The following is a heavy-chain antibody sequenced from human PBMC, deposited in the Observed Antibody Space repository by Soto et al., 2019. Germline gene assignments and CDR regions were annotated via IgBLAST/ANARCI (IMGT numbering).Heavy chain of an antibody. CDR3: AHPYSGNYFYFDY. D-gene: IGHD1-26*01. CDR2: IYWDDDK. J-gene: IGHJ4*02. V-gene: IGHV2-5*02. CDR1: GVSLSIRGVG. Sequence: QITLKESGPTLVKPTQTLTLTCTFSGVSLSIRGVGVCWIRQPPGKSLEWLALIYWDDDKRYSPSLKSRRTITNDISKNQVVLTMTNMQPVDTATYFCAHPYSGNYFYFDYWGQVCLFTVSS.